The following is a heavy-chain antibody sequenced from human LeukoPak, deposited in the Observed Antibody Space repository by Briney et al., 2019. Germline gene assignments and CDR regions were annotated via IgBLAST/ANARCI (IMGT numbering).Heavy chain of an antibody. J-gene: IGHJ3*02. V-gene: IGHV4-39*07. CDR2: IFYSGNT. Sequence: NTSETLSLTCTVSGGSISSSTYYGGWIRQPPGKGLEWIGSIFYSGNTYYNPSLKSRVTISIDTSKNQFSLKLRSVTAADTAVYYCARLRRGHYYDSRAAFDIWGQGTMVTVSS. D-gene: IGHD3-22*01. CDR3: ARLRRGHYYDSRAAFDI. CDR1: GGSISSSTYY.